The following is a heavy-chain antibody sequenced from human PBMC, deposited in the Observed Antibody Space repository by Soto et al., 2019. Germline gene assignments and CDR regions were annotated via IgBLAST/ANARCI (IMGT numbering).Heavy chain of an antibody. J-gene: IGHJ1*01. D-gene: IGHD3-22*01. CDR1: GFTFSSYS. V-gene: IGHV3-21*01. CDR3: ATYYYDSSGYYRVVYFQH. Sequence: PGGSLRLSCAASGFTFSSYSMNWVRQAPGKGLEWVSSISSSSSYIYYADSVKGRFTISRDNAKNSLYLQMNSLRAEDTAVYYCATYYYDSSGYYRVVYFQHWGQGTLVTSPQ. CDR2: ISSSSSYI.